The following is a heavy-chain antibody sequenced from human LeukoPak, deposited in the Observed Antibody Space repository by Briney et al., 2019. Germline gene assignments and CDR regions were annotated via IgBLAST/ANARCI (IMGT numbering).Heavy chain of an antibody. CDR3: ARHDLVVTATILDY. D-gene: IGHD2-21*02. CDR1: GGSISSSSFY. Sequence: SETLSLTCTVSGGSISSSSFYWEWIRQPPGKGLEWIGSIYYSGSTYYNPSLKSRVTISVDTSKNQFSMKLSSVTAADTAVYYCARHDLVVTATILDYWGQGTLVTVSS. V-gene: IGHV4-39*01. CDR2: IYYSGST. J-gene: IGHJ4*02.